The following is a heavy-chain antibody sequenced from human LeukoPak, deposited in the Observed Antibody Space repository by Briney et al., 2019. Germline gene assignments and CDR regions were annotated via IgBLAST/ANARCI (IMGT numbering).Heavy chain of an antibody. V-gene: IGHV3-48*04. CDR2: ISSSSSTI. J-gene: IGHJ4*02. Sequence: GGSLRLSCAASGFTFSSYSMNWVRQAPGKGLEWVSYISSSSSTIYYADSVKGRFTISRDNAKNSLYLQMNSLRAEDTAVYYCAKVYSSGSYNSFDYWGQGTLVTVSS. CDR3: AKVYSSGSYNSFDY. CDR1: GFTFSSYS. D-gene: IGHD3-10*01.